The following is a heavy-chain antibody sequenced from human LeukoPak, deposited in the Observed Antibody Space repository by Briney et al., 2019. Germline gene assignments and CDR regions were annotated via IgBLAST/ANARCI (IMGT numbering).Heavy chain of an antibody. CDR1: GYTFTSYG. V-gene: IGHV1-18*04. CDR2: ISAYNGNT. CDR3: ARGRGYSYGRADWYFDL. D-gene: IGHD5-18*01. J-gene: IGHJ2*01. Sequence: ASVKVSCKASGYTFTSYGISWVRQAPGQGLEWRGWISAYNGNTNYAQKLQGRVTMTTDTSTSTAYMELRSLRSDDTAVYYCARGRGYSYGRADWYFDLWGRGTLVTVSS.